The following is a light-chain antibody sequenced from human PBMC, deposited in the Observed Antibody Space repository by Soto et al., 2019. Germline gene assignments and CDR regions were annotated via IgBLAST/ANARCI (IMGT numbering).Light chain of an antibody. CDR2: AAS. Sequence: DFQMTQSPSSLSASIGDRVTITCRASQSILTYLNWYQQKPGKAPQLLIYAASRLQSGVPSRFSGSGSGTDFTLTISSLQPEDFATYYCQQSYSTMATFGQGTKVDIK. CDR1: QSILTY. CDR3: QQSYSTMAT. J-gene: IGKJ1*01. V-gene: IGKV1-39*01.